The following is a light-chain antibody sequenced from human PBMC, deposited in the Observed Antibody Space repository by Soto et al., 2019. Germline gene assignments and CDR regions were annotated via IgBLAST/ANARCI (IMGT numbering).Light chain of an antibody. J-gene: IGLJ1*01. CDR3: SSHTSTSTPYV. CDR1: SSDVGGFDY. Sequence: QSALTQPASVSGSRGQSISISCTGTSSDVGGFDYVSWYQQHPGKAPKLVIFEVNNRPSGVSNRFSGSKSGDTASLTISGLQPEDEAEYYCSSHTSTSTPYVFGTGTKLTVL. CDR2: EVN. V-gene: IGLV2-14*01.